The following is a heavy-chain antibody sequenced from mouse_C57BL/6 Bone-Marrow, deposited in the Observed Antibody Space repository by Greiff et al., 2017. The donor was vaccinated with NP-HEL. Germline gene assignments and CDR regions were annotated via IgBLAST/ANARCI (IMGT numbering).Heavy chain of an antibody. V-gene: IGHV1-50*01. CDR2: IDPSDSYT. D-gene: IGHD2-12*01. CDR3: ARRYEDAMDY. J-gene: IGHJ4*01. Sequence: QVQLQQPGAELVKPGASVKLSCKASGYTFTSYWMQWVKQRPGQGLEWIGEIDPSDSYTNYNQKFKGKATLTVDTSSSTAYMQLSSLTSEDSAVYYCARRYEDAMDYWGQGTSVTVSS. CDR1: GYTFTSYW.